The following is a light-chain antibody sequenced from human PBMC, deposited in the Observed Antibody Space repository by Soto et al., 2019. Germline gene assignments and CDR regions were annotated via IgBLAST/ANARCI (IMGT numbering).Light chain of an antibody. CDR1: QSVSSN. Sequence: EIVMTQSPATLSVSPGERATLSCRASQSVSSNLAWHQQKPGQAPRLLIYGASTRATGIPARFSGSGSGTEFTLTISSLQSEEFAVYYCQQYNNWPPWTFGQGTKVEIK. CDR2: GAS. V-gene: IGKV3-15*01. J-gene: IGKJ1*01. CDR3: QQYNNWPPWT.